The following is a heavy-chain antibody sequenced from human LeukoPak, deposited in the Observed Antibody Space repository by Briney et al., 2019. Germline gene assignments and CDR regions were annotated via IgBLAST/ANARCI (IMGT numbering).Heavy chain of an antibody. V-gene: IGHV3-7*02. CDR3: ARNGGPIRYFDWYLDY. CDR2: IREDGSAK. J-gene: IGHJ4*02. CDR1: GFTFSRYW. Sequence: PGGSLRLSCTASGFTFSRYWMTWVRQAPGKGLEWVANIREDGSAKYYVDSMKGRFTISRDNAKNSLYLQINSLRAEDTAVYYCARNGGPIRYFDWYLDYWGQGTLVTVSS. D-gene: IGHD3-9*01.